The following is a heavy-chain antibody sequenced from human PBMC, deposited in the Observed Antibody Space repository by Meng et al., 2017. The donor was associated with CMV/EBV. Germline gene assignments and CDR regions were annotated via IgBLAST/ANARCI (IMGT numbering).Heavy chain of an antibody. Sequence: GESLKISCAASRFTFSSYWMSWVRQAPGKGLEWVANIKQDGSEKYYVDSVKGRFTTSRDNAKNSLYLQMNSLRAEDTAVYYCARDPNLLAYYYDSSGWYWGQGTLVTVSS. CDR3: ARDPNLLAYYYDSSGWY. V-gene: IGHV3-7*01. CDR1: RFTFSSYW. D-gene: IGHD3-22*01. CDR2: IKQDGSEK. J-gene: IGHJ4*02.